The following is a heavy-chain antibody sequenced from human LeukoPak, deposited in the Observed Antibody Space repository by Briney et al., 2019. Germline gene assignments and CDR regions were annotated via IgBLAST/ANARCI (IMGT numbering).Heavy chain of an antibody. J-gene: IGHJ4*02. CDR1: GYSFTSYW. CDR2: IDPSDSYT. D-gene: IGHD6-13*01. Sequence: GESLRISCKGSGYSFTSYWISWVRQMPGKGLEWMGRIDPSDSYTNYSPSFQGHVTNSADKSISTAYLQWSSLKASDTAMYYCARHNEQQLAEFDYWGQGTLVTVSS. CDR3: ARHNEQQLAEFDY. V-gene: IGHV5-10-1*01.